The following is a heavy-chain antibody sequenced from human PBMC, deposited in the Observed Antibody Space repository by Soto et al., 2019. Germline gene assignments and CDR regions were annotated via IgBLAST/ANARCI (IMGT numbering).Heavy chain of an antibody. V-gene: IGHV4-39*01. CDR3: APLTVSLSGPYGIHV. CDR2: MFYSGLT. Sequence: SETLSLTCSVSGYSVSSSDYYWAWIRQPPGKGLEWIGSMFYSGLTYYSPSLKSRVTLSVDTSKNHFSVRLNSVTAADTAVYYCAPLTVSLSGPYGIHVWGQGTTVTVSS. CDR1: GYSVSSSDYY. J-gene: IGHJ6*02. D-gene: IGHD2-15*01.